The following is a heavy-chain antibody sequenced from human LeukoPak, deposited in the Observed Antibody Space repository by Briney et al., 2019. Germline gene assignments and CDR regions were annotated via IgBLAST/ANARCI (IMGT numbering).Heavy chain of an antibody. V-gene: IGHV4-34*01. Sequence: PSETLSLTCAVFGGSFSGYYWSCIRQPPGKGLEWIGEINHSGSTHYNPSLKSRVTISADTAKNQFSLRLSSVTAADTAVYYCASGTHYNTFEYWGQGTVVTVSS. J-gene: IGHJ4*02. CDR1: GGSFSGYY. CDR3: ASGTHYNTFEY. D-gene: IGHD3-10*01. CDR2: INHSGST.